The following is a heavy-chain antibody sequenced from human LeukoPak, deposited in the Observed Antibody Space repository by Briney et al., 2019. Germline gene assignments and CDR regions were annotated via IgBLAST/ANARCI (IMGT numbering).Heavy chain of an antibody. CDR1: GYTFTSYY. CDR2: INPSGGST. J-gene: IGHJ6*02. V-gene: IGHV1-46*01. CDR3: ARDLAAAGMYYYCYYGMDV. Sequence: GASVNVSCKASGYTFTSYYMHWVRQAPGQGLEWMGIINPSGGSTSYAQKFQGRVTMTRDTSTSTVYMELRGLRSDDTAVYYCARDLAAAGMYYYCYYGMDVWGQGTTVTVSS. D-gene: IGHD6-13*01.